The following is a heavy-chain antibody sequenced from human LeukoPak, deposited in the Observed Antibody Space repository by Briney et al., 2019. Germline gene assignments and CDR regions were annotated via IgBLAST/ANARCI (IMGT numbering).Heavy chain of an antibody. D-gene: IGHD1-26*01. V-gene: IGHV3-7*01. CDR2: IKQDGSEK. J-gene: IGHJ3*02. CDR1: GFTFRNYW. CDR3: ARDLGSYDAFDI. Sequence: GGSLRLSCAASGFTFRNYWMSWVRQAPGKGLEWVANIKQDGSEKYYVDSVKGRFTISRDNAKNSLYLQMNSLRAEDTAVYYCARDLGSYDAFDIWGQGTMVTVSS.